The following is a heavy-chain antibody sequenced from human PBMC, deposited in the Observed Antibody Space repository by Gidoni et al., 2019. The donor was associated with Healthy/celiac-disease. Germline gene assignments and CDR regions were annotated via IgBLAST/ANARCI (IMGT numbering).Heavy chain of an antibody. V-gene: IGHV4-31*03. CDR2: IYYRGST. J-gene: IGHJ6*02. D-gene: IGHD2-2*01. CDR3: ARMNLHCISTSCYALGDYYGMDV. CDR1: GGSISSGGYY. Sequence: QVQLQESGPGLVKPSQTLSLTCTVSGGSISSGGYYWSWIRQHPGKGLEWIGYIYYRGSTYYNPSLKSRVTIAVDTSKNQFSLKLSYVTAADTAVYYCARMNLHCISTSCYALGDYYGMDVWGQGTTVTVSS.